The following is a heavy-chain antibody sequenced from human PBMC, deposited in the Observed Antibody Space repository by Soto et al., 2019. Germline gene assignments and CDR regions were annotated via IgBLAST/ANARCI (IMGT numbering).Heavy chain of an antibody. CDR3: ARHGLGYYYGMDV. CDR2: IDPSDSYT. D-gene: IGHD3-16*01. V-gene: IGHV5-10-1*01. J-gene: IGHJ6*02. Sequence: PGDSLKISCKGSGYSFTSYCISWVRQMPGKGLEWMGRIDPSDSYTNYSPAFQGHVTISADKSISTAYRQWSSLKAADTAMYYCARHGLGYYYGMDVWGQGTTVTVS. CDR1: GYSFTSYC.